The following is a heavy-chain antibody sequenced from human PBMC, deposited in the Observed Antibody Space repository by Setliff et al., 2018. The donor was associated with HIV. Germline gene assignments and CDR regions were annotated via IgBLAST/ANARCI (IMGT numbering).Heavy chain of an antibody. CDR3: TRTPGAWQNYFDY. CDR2: IRTQPYGVTT. Sequence: GGSLRLSCAVSGITFSWVRQAPGKGLEWVGLIRTQPYGVTTEYAASVKGRFTISRDDSLGIAYLQLNSLKSEDTAIYYCTRTPGAWQNYFDYWGQGTPVTVSS. D-gene: IGHD2-15*01. CDR1: GITFS. J-gene: IGHJ4*02. V-gene: IGHV3-49*04.